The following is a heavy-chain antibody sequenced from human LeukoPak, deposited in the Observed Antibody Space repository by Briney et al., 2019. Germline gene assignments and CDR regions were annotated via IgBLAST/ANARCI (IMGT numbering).Heavy chain of an antibody. CDR1: GFTFSDYY. Sequence: GGSLRLSCAASGFTFSDYYMSWIRQAPGKGLEWVSYISSSGNTIYYADSVKGRFTISRDNAKNSLFLQMNSLRAEDTAVYYCARDPTVVATILATGWFDHWGQGTLVTVSS. CDR3: ARDPTVVATILATGWFDH. V-gene: IGHV3-11*01. CDR2: ISSSGNTI. J-gene: IGHJ5*02. D-gene: IGHD5-12*01.